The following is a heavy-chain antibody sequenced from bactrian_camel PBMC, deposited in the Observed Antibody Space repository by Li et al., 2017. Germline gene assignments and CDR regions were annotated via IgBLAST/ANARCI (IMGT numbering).Heavy chain of an antibody. V-gene: IGHV3S40*01. D-gene: IGHD7*01. CDR3: AYRGTYFEYNY. CDR1: GFTFTRYH. CDR2: IYSASGST. Sequence: VQLVESGGGLVQPGGSLRLSCAASGFTFTRYHMSWVRQAPGKGLEWISGIYSASGSTYYADSVKGRFTISRDNAKNTVYLQLNSLKTDDTAVYYCAYRGTYFEYNYWGQGTQVTVSS. J-gene: IGHJ4*01.